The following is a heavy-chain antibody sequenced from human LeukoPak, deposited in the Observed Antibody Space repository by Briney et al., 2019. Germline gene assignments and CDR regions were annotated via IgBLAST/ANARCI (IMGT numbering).Heavy chain of an antibody. V-gene: IGHV3-23*01. Sequence: PGGSLRLSCAASGFTFSSYAMSWVRQAPGKGLEWVSAISDSGGSTYYADSVKGRFTISRDNSKNTLYLQMNSLRAEDTAVYYCAKRPSPYAADTGYFDYWGQGTLVTVSS. D-gene: IGHD6-25*01. J-gene: IGHJ4*02. CDR3: AKRPSPYAADTGYFDY. CDR1: GFTFSSYA. CDR2: ISDSGGST.